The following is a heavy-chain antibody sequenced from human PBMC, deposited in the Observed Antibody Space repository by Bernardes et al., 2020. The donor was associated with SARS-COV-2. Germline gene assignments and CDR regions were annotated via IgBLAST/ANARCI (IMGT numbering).Heavy chain of an antibody. V-gene: IGHV4-34*01. D-gene: IGHD6-13*01. CDR2: IYYSGST. CDR3: ARLIAAAALG. Sequence: SETLSLTCAVYGESFSGYYWGWIRQPPGKGLEWIGTIYYSGSTYYNPSLKSRVTISVDTSKNQFSLKLSSVTAADTAIYYCARLIAAAALGWGQGTLVTVSS. CDR1: GESFSGYY. J-gene: IGHJ4*02.